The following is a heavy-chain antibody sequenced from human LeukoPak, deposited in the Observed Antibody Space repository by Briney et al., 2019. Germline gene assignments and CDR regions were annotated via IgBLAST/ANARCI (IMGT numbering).Heavy chain of an antibody. CDR1: GYTFTSYG. Sequence: GASVKVSCKASGYTFTSYGISWVRQAPGQGLEWMGWSSAYNGNRNYAQNFQGRVTMTTDTSTSTAYMELRSLRSDDTAVYYCARRGNYGDYFDYWGQGTLVTVSS. CDR2: SSAYNGNR. D-gene: IGHD4-17*01. V-gene: IGHV1-18*01. CDR3: ARRGNYGDYFDY. J-gene: IGHJ4*02.